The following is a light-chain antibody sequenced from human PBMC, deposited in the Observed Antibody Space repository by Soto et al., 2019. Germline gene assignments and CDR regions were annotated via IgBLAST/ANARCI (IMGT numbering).Light chain of an antibody. CDR1: SGHSNYA. CDR2: LNSDGSH. J-gene: IGLJ2*01. V-gene: IGLV4-69*01. CDR3: QTWGTGTVI. Sequence: QLVLTQSPSASASLGASVKLTCVLSSGHSNYAVAWHQQQPEKGPRYLMRLNSDGSHNRGDGIPDRFSGSSSGTERYLTISRLQSEDEADYSCQTWGTGTVIFGGGTKLTVL.